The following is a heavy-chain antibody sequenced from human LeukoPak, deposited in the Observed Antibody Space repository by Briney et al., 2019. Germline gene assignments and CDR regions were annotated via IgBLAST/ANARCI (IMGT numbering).Heavy chain of an antibody. J-gene: IGHJ3*02. CDR1: GGSFSGYY. D-gene: IGHD3-16*01. CDR3: ARALGKMRRNDAFDI. V-gene: IGHV4-34*01. CDR2: INHSGST. Sequence: SETLSLTCAVYGGSFSGYYWSWVRQPPGKGLEWIGEINHSGSTNHNPSLKNRVTISVDTSKNQFSLKLSSVTAADTAVYYCARALGKMRRNDAFDIWGQGTMVTVSS.